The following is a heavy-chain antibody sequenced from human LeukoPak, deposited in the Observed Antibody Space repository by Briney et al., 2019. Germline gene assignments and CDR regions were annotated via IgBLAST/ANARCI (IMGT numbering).Heavy chain of an antibody. J-gene: IGHJ4*02. D-gene: IGHD5-12*01. CDR3: AKDRAVATIGGIDY. CDR2: IKPNSGGT. Sequence: ASVKVSCKASGYTFTSYGISWVRQAPGQGLEWMGWIKPNSGGTNYAQKFQGRVTMTRDTSISTVYMELSRLRSDDTAVYYCAKDRAVATIGGIDYWGQGTLVTVSS. CDR1: GYTFTSYG. V-gene: IGHV1-2*02.